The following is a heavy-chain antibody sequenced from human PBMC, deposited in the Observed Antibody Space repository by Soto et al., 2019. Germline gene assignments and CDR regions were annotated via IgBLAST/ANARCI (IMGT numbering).Heavy chain of an antibody. Sequence: PSETLSLTCAVYGGSFSGYYWIWIRQPPGKGLEWIGEINHSGSTNYNPSLKSRVTISVDTSKNQFSLKLSSVTAADTAVYYCARGNRIAAAGTAGYYYYGMDVWGQGTTVTVSS. J-gene: IGHJ6*02. CDR2: INHSGST. CDR1: GGSFSGYY. D-gene: IGHD6-13*01. CDR3: ARGNRIAAAGTAGYYYYGMDV. V-gene: IGHV4-34*01.